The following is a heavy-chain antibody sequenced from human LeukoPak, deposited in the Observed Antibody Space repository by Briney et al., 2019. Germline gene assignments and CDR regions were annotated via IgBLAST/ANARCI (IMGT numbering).Heavy chain of an antibody. CDR1: GVTLTSNY. Sequence: VGSLRLSCAASGVTLTSNYMSSVRQAPGNGLEGVSVIYSGGSTYYPASVKGRVTISRDTSKNPLSLQIRRLRAEDTAVYYCARGLETDISDAFDSGGQGTMGTVSA. CDR2: IYSGGST. V-gene: IGHV3-66*01. CDR3: ARGLETDISDAFDS. D-gene: IGHD3-9*01. J-gene: IGHJ3*02.